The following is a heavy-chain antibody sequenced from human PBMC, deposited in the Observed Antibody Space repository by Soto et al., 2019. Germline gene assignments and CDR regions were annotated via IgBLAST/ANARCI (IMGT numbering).Heavy chain of an antibody. CDR3: AKSGGHFYLYDAFDI. V-gene: IGHV3-30*18. CDR2: LSSDGSNK. J-gene: IGHJ3*02. D-gene: IGHD2-8*01. CDR1: GFTFSDYG. Sequence: QVHLVESGGGVVQPGRSLRLSCAASGFTFSDYGMHWVRQAPGKGLEWVAVLSSDGSNKYYADSVKGRLTISRDNSKNTLYLQMNSLRAEDTAVYYCAKSGGHFYLYDAFDIWGQGTMVTVSS.